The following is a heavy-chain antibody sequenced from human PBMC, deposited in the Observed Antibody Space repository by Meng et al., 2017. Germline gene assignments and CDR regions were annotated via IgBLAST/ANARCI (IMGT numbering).Heavy chain of an antibody. D-gene: IGHD5-18*01. CDR2: IKSKTDGGTT. V-gene: IGHV3-15*01. J-gene: IGHJ4*02. CDR3: TTFVDTAMVYDFDY. CDR1: GFTFSNAW. Sequence: GESLKISCAASGFTFSNAWMSWVRQAPGKGLEWVGRIKSKTDGGTTDYAAPVKGRFIISRDDSKNTLYLQMNSLKTEDTAVYYCTTFVDTAMVYDFDYWGQGTLVTVSS.